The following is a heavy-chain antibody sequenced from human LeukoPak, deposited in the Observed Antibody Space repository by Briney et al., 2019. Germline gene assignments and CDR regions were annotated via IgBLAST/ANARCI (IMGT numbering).Heavy chain of an antibody. CDR1: GFNFSSYG. CDR3: ARKTGTTGEAFDY. J-gene: IGHJ4*02. Sequence: PGGSLRLSCAASGFNFSSYGMHWVRQAPGKGLEWVANIKVDGSEKYYADSVKGRFTISRDNAENSLYLQMNSLRAEDTAVYYCARKTGTTGEAFDYWGQGTQVTVSS. D-gene: IGHD1-1*01. V-gene: IGHV3-7*03. CDR2: IKVDGSEK.